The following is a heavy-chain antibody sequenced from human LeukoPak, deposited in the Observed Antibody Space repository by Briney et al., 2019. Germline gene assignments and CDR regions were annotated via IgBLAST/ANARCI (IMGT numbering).Heavy chain of an antibody. CDR1: GGSISSSSYY. D-gene: IGHD6-13*01. J-gene: IGHJ4*02. V-gene: IGHV4-39*07. CDR2: IYYSGST. CDR3: ATRHSIAAAGKKGFDY. Sequence: PSETLSLTCTVSGGSISSSSYYWGWIRQPPGKGLEWIGSIYYSGSTYYNPSLKSRVTISVDTSKNQFSLKLSSVTAADTAVYYCATRHSIAAAGKKGFDYWGQGTLVTVSS.